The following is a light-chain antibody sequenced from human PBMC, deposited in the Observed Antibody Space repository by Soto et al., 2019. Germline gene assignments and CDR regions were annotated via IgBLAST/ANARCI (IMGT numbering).Light chain of an antibody. CDR1: QSVSSY. CDR3: QQYNNWPLP. Sequence: EIVLTQSPATLSLSPGERATLFCRASQSVSSYFAWYQQKPGQAPNLLIYDASNGATGVPARFSGGGSGTEFTLTITSLQSEDFAVYWCQQYNNWPLPFGPGTRLEIK. V-gene: IGKV3-11*01. CDR2: DAS. J-gene: IGKJ5*01.